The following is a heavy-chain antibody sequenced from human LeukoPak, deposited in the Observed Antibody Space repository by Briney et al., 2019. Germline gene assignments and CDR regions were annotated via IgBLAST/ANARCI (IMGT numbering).Heavy chain of an antibody. CDR1: GITLDEYV. V-gene: IGHV3-20*04. CDR3: ARAYCSSASCYLDNFYYYMDV. Sequence: PGGSLRLSCEASGITLDEYVMNLVRQSAGKGLGWLSSIHWNGDATHYTVSVTGRFTISSDNAKNSLYLQMNSPRAEDTAFYFCARAYCSSASCYLDNFYYYMDVWGKGTTVIVSS. CDR2: IHWNGDAT. J-gene: IGHJ6*03. D-gene: IGHD2-2*01.